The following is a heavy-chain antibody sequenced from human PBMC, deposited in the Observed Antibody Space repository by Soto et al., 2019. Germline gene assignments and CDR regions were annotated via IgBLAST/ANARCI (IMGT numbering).Heavy chain of an antibody. V-gene: IGHV3-23*04. CDR1: GFTFADFA. D-gene: IGHD1-26*01. Sequence: EVHLVESGGGLVQPGRSLRLSCAASGFTFADFAMHWVRQAPGKGLEWVSGISASGGLKYYADSVRGRFTVSRDNSKNILYLQMDNLRDEDTALYYCAREVGAPSGWLDPWGQGTQVTVSS. CDR2: ISASGGLK. J-gene: IGHJ5*02. CDR3: AREVGAPSGWLDP.